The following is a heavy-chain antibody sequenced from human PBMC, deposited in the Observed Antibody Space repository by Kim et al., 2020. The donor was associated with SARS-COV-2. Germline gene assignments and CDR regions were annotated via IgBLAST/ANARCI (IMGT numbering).Heavy chain of an antibody. CDR3: AKDGSNYYGAGCCYGDGVD. CDR2: ISYDGSNK. D-gene: IGHD3-10*01. Sequence: GGSLRLSCAASGFTFSSYAMHWVRQAPGKGLEWVAVISYDGSNKYYADSVKGRFTISRDNSKNTLYLQMNSLRAEDTAVYYCAKDGSNYYGAGCCYGDGVDWGQGTLVTVSS. CDR1: GFTFSSYA. V-gene: IGHV3-30*18. J-gene: IGHJ4*02.